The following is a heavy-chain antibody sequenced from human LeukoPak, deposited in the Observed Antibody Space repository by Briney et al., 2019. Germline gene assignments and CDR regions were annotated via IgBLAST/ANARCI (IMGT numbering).Heavy chain of an antibody. Sequence: ASVKVSCKASGYTFTGHHIHWVRQAPGQGLEWMGWSNPKSGGTNLAQKFQGRVTMTTDTSITTGYMELSGLTSDDTAVYYCAREVASGLCFDGVCPPFGYWGQGTLATVSS. CDR1: GYTFTGHH. D-gene: IGHD2-8*01. CDR3: AREVASGLCFDGVCPPFGY. CDR2: SNPKSGGT. V-gene: IGHV1-2*02. J-gene: IGHJ4*02.